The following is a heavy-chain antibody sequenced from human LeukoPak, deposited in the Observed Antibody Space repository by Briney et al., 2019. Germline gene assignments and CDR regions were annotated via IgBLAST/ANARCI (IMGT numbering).Heavy chain of an antibody. Sequence: GGSLRLSCATSAFTFNNYAMTWVRQAPGTGLEWVSAISGSGGTTSYADSVKGRFTISRDNSKNTLYLQMNSLRAEDTAVYYCASLYGSGSYYLSPSDYWGQGTLVTVSS. CDR3: ASLYGSGSYYLSPSDY. J-gene: IGHJ4*02. D-gene: IGHD3-10*01. CDR1: AFTFNNYA. V-gene: IGHV3-23*01. CDR2: ISGSGGTT.